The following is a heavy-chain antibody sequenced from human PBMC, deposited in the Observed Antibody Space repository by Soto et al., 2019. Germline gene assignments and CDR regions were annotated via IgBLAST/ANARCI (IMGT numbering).Heavy chain of an antibody. CDR3: AESIVGATTLGY. J-gene: IGHJ4*02. CDR2: INAGNGNT. V-gene: IGHV1-3*01. D-gene: IGHD1-26*01. Sequence: GASVKVSCKASGYTFTSYAMHWVRQAPGQRLEWMGWINAGNGNTKYSQKFQGRVTITRDTSASTAYMELSSLRSEDTAVYYCAESIVGATTLGYWGQGTLVTVSS. CDR1: GYTFTSYA.